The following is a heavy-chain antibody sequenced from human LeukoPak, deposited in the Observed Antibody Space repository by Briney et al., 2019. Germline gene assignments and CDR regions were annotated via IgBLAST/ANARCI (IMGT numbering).Heavy chain of an antibody. CDR1: GFTFDDYG. J-gene: IGHJ4*02. Sequence: PGGSLRLSCAASGFTFDDYGMSWVRQAPGKGLEWVSGINWNGGSTGYADSVEGRFTISRDNAKNSLYLQMNSLRAEGTALYYCARVDQQLSFSDYFDNWGQGTLVTVSS. D-gene: IGHD6-13*01. V-gene: IGHV3-20*04. CDR2: INWNGGST. CDR3: ARVDQQLSFSDYFDN.